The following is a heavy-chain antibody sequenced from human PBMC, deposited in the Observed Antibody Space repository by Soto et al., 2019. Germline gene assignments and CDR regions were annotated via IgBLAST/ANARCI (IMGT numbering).Heavy chain of an antibody. V-gene: IGHV4-59*01. J-gene: IGHJ4*02. CDR3: ASRVYGDYDXKY. Sequence: SETLSLTCTVSGGSISSYYWSWIRQPPGKGLEWILYIYYSGSTNYNPSLKSRVTISVDTSKNQFSLKLSSVTAADTAVYYCASRVYGDYDXKYRGQGTLVTXS. CDR2: IYYSGST. D-gene: IGHD4-17*01. CDR1: GGSISSYY.